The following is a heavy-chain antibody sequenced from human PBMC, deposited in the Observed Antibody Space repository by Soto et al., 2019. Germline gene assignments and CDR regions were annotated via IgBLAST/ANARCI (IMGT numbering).Heavy chain of an antibody. V-gene: IGHV1-18*01. CDR2: ISAYNGNT. Sequence: ASVKVSCKASGYTFTSYGISWVRQAPGQGLEWMGWISAYNGNTNYAQKLQGRVTMTTDTSTSTAYMELRSLRSDDTAVYYCARVRQQLAVNYYYYYYMDVWGKGTTVTVS. D-gene: IGHD6-13*01. CDR3: ARVRQQLAVNYYYYYYMDV. CDR1: GYTFTSYG. J-gene: IGHJ6*03.